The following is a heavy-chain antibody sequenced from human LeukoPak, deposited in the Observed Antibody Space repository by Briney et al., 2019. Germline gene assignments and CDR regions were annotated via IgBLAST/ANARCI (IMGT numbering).Heavy chain of an antibody. CDR3: ARLSVAGNPYNWFDP. D-gene: IGHD6-19*01. Sequence: GESLKISCKGSGYSFTSYWIGWVRQMPGKGLEWMGIIYPGDSDTRYSPSFQGQVTISADKSISTAYLQWSSLKASDTAMYYCARLSVAGNPYNWFDPWGQGTLVTVSS. V-gene: IGHV5-51*01. J-gene: IGHJ5*02. CDR1: GYSFTSYW. CDR2: IYPGDSDT.